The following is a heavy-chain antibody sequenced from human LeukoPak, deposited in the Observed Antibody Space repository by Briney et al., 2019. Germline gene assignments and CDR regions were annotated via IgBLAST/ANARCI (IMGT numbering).Heavy chain of an antibody. CDR2: INHGGST. D-gene: IGHD6-13*01. J-gene: IGHJ5*02. V-gene: IGHV4-34*01. CDR1: GGSFSGYY. Sequence: SETLSLTCAGYGGSFSGYYWSWIRQPPGKGLEWIGEINHGGSTNYNPSIKSRVTISVDTSKIQFSLNLASVTAAETAVYYCARLYIGGYSRSTNYNWFDPWGQGTLVTVSS. CDR3: ARLYIGGYSRSTNYNWFDP.